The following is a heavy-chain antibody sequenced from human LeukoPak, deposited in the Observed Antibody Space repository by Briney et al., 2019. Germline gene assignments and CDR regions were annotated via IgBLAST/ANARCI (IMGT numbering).Heavy chain of an antibody. D-gene: IGHD6-19*01. CDR1: GASVSSGGYY. CDR2: IYYSGST. Sequence: PSETLSLTCTVSGASVSSGGYYWSWLRQPPGKGLEWIGYIYYSGSTNYNPSLKSRVTISVDTSKNQFSLQLNSVTPEDTAVYFCARDPRIAMAVNLDYWGQGTPVIVSS. CDR3: ARDPRIAMAVNLDY. V-gene: IGHV4-61*08. J-gene: IGHJ4*02.